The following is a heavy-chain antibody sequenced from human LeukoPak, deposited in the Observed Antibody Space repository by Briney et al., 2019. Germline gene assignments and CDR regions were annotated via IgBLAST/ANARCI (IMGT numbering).Heavy chain of an antibody. D-gene: IGHD6-19*01. CDR1: GYTFTSYA. CDR2: INTNTGNP. Sequence: GASVKVSCKASGYTFTSYAMNWVRQAPGQGLEWMGWINTNTGNPTYAQGFTGRFVFSLDTSVSTAYLQISSLKAEDTAVYYCAKDQSSGWYSAFDIWGQGTMVTVSS. J-gene: IGHJ3*02. CDR3: AKDQSSGWYSAFDI. V-gene: IGHV7-4-1*02.